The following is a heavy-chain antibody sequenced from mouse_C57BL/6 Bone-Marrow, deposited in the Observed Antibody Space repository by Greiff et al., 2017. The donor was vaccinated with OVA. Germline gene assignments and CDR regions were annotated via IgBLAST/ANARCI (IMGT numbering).Heavy chain of an antibody. CDR2: ISSGGSYT. D-gene: IGHD2-1*01. CDR1: GFTFSSYG. V-gene: IGHV5-6*01. J-gene: IGHJ3*01. CDR3: ARQYGNWAWFAY. Sequence: EVKLVESGGDLVKPGGSLKLPCAASGFTFSSYGMSWVRQTPDKRLEWVATISSGGSYTYYPDSVKGRFTISRDNAKNTLYLQMSSLKSEDTAMYYCARQYGNWAWFAYWGQGTLVTVSA.